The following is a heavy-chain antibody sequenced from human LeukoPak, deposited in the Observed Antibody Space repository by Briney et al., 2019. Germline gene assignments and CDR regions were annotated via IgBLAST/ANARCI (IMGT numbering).Heavy chain of an antibody. D-gene: IGHD3-10*01. CDR2: ISYDGSNK. V-gene: IGHV3-30-3*01. CDR1: GFTFSSYA. Sequence: GRSLRLSCAASGFTFSSYAMHWVRQAPGKGLEWVAVISYDGSNKYYADSVKGRFTISRDNSKNTLYLQMNSLRAEDTAVYYCARDSGTDTMVRGAVDYWGQGTLVTVSS. J-gene: IGHJ4*02. CDR3: ARDSGTDTMVRGAVDY.